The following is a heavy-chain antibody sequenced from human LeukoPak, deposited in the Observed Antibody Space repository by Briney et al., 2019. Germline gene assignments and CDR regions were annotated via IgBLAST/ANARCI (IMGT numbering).Heavy chain of an antibody. CDR3: ARGEYYFDY. CDR2: DSNNGNI. V-gene: IGHV4-59*11. CDR1: GSSISSHS. J-gene: IGHJ4*02. Sequence: KPSETLSLTCTVSGSSISSHSWGWIRQPPGKGLEWIGYDSNNGNINYNPALKSRVTISVDTSKNQFSLKLSSVTAADTAVYYCARGEYYFDYWGQGTLVTVSS.